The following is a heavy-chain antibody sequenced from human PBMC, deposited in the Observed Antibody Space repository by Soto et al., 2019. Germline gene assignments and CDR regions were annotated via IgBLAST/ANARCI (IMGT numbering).Heavy chain of an antibody. Sequence: ALVKVSCKASGYTITSYGISWGRHAHGQGLEWMGWISAYNGNTNYAQKLQGRVTMTTDTSTSTAYMELRSLRSDDTAVYYCASTDYYDSSGYYYFQDYYYGMDVWGQGTTVTVSS. V-gene: IGHV1-18*04. CDR1: GYTITSYG. D-gene: IGHD3-22*01. J-gene: IGHJ6*02. CDR2: ISAYNGNT. CDR3: ASTDYYDSSGYYYFQDYYYGMDV.